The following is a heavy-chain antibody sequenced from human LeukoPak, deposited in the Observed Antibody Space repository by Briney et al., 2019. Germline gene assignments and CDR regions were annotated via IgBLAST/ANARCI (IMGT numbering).Heavy chain of an antibody. CDR3: VNGPYSSGRFDY. CDR2: MSYAGTNK. Sequence: GGSLRLSCTTSAFTFSTYAMHWVRQAPGKGLQWVAVMSYAGTNKYYADSVKGRFTISRDNSKNTLYLQMSSLRAEDTAVYYCVNGPYSSGRFDYWGQGTLVTVSS. CDR1: AFTFSTYA. V-gene: IGHV3-30*14. J-gene: IGHJ4*02. D-gene: IGHD6-19*01.